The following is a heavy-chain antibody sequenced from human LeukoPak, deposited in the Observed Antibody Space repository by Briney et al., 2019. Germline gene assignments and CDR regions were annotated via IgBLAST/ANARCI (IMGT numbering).Heavy chain of an antibody. Sequence: PSETLSLTCTVSGGSLSSYYWSWIRQPPGKGLEWIGYIYYSGSTSYNPSLKSRITISVDTSKNQFSLHLSSVTVADTAIYYCARVSIYGRSYFDYWGQGTLVTVSS. V-gene: IGHV4-59*08. CDR3: ARVSIYGRSYFDY. D-gene: IGHD3-10*01. CDR1: GGSLSSYY. CDR2: IYYSGST. J-gene: IGHJ4*02.